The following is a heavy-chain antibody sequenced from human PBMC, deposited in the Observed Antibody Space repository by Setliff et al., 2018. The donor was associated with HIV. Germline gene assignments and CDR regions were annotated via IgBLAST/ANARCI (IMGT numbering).Heavy chain of an antibody. J-gene: IGHJ6*02. CDR2: IIPILGIA. CDR3: ARGRGGYCSSTSCFYYYYGMDV. V-gene: IGHV1-69*10. Sequence: ASVKVSCKASGGTFSSYAISWVRQAPGQGLEWMGGIIPILGIANYAQKFQGRVTITADESTSTAYMELSSLRSEDTAVYYCARGRGGYCSSTSCFYYYYGMDVWGQGTTVTSP. CDR1: GGTFSSYA. D-gene: IGHD2-2*01.